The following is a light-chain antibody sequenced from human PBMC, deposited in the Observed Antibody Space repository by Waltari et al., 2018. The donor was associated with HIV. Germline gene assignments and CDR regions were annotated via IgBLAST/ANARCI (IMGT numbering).Light chain of an antibody. Sequence: DIRLTQSPSSLSASPGDRVDITCRAGQNVVAFLAWYQQKPGKPPKLLIFQASILEGGVPSRFSGSVSGSDFTLTINGLQSDDFATYYCHQYASFSGTFGQGTKVEL. J-gene: IGKJ1*01. V-gene: IGKV1-5*03. CDR3: HQYASFSGT. CDR1: QNVVAF. CDR2: QAS.